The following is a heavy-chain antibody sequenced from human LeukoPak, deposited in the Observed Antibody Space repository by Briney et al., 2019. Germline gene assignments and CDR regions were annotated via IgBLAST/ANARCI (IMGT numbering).Heavy chain of an antibody. CDR1: GGSISSYY. J-gene: IGHJ3*01. V-gene: IGHV4-59*12. CDR2: IYYSGST. D-gene: IGHD3-10*01. CDR3: TRSDGYGLVGI. Sequence: KSSETLSLTCTVSGGSISSYYWSWIRQPPGKGLEWIGNIYYSGSTNYNPSLKSRVTISVDTSKNQFSLQLSSVTAADTAVYYCTRSDGYGLVGIWGQGTMVTVSS.